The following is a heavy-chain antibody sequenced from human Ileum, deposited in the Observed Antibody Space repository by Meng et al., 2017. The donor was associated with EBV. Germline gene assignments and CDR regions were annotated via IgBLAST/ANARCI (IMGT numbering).Heavy chain of an antibody. D-gene: IGHD2-21*01. CDR2: INADNGNT. CDR1: GYTFSNYA. Sequence: QVLLLQSGAEVKKPGASVKLSCKASGYTFSNYAIHWVRQAPGQRPEWMGWINADNGNTKYSQKFQGRVTITRNTPASTVYMDVRSLRSEDTAVYFCARVERGVKFDKWGQGTLVTVSS. J-gene: IGHJ4*01. V-gene: IGHV1-3*01. CDR3: ARVERGVKFDK.